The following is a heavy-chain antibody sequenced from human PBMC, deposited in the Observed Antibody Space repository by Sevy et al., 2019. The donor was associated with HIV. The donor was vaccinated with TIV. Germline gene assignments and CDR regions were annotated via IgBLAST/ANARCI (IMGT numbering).Heavy chain of an antibody. CDR2: LKADGSDK. V-gene: IGHV3-7*01. Sequence: GSLRLSCAASGFTFSANWMNWVRQAPGKGLGWVDNLKADGSDKHYVDSVEGRFTISTDNAKNLLFLQMNSLRVEDTAVYYCAHETFGRFESWGQGTLVTVSS. J-gene: IGHJ4*02. CDR1: GFTFSANW. CDR3: AHETFGRFES. D-gene: IGHD3-16*01.